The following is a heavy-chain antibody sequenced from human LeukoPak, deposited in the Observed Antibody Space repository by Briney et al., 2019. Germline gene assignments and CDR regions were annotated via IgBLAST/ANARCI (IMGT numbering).Heavy chain of an antibody. CDR2: ISASENS. D-gene: IGHD2-21*02. Sequence: PSETLSLTCTVSGGSISNYYWSWIRQPAGKGLEWIGRISASENSNYNPSLKSRVTMSVDTSMNLFALKLSSVTAADTAVYYCARQGVATAIDYWGQGTLVT. CDR1: GGSISNYY. V-gene: IGHV4-4*07. CDR3: ARQGVATAIDY. J-gene: IGHJ4*02.